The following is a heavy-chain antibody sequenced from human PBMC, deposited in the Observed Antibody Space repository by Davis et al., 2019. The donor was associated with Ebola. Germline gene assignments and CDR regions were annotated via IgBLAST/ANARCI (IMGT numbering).Heavy chain of an antibody. CDR3: VKWGGGTNPDPDY. Sequence: HTGGSLRLSCAASGFTFSSYWMHWVRQAPGKGLVWVSRINSDGSSTSYADSVKGRFTISRDNAKNTLYLQMNSLRAEDTAVHYCVKWGGGTNPDPDYWGQGTLVTVSS. CDR2: INSDGSST. V-gene: IGHV3-74*01. J-gene: IGHJ4*02. CDR1: GFTFSSYW. D-gene: IGHD2-15*01.